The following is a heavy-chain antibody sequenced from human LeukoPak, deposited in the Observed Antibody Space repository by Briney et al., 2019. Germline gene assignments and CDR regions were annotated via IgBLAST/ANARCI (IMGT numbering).Heavy chain of an antibody. Sequence: ASVKVSCKASGGTFSSYAISWVRQAPGQGLGGMGGIIPIFGTATYAQKFQGRVTITTAESTSTAYMELSSLRSEDTAVYYCARALDWNRHNMDVWGKGTTVTVSS. V-gene: IGHV1-69*05. D-gene: IGHD1-1*01. CDR2: IIPIFGTA. CDR1: GGTFSSYA. CDR3: ARALDWNRHNMDV. J-gene: IGHJ6*03.